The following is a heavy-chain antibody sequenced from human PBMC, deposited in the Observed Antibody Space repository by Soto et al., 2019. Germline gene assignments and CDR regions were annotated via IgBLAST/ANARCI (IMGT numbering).Heavy chain of an antibody. J-gene: IGHJ6*03. D-gene: IGHD6-13*01. V-gene: IGHV5-51*01. CDR2: IYPGDSDT. Sequence: PGESLKISCKGSGYSFTSYWIGWVRQMPGKGLEWMGIIYPGDSDTRYSPSFQGQVTISADKSISTAYLQWSSLKASDTAMYYCARLVAPIAAADWYYYMDVWGKGTTVTVSS. CDR3: ARLVAPIAAADWYYYMDV. CDR1: GYSFTSYW.